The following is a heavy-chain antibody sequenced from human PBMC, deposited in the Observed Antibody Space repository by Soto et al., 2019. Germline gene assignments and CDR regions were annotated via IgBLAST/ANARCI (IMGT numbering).Heavy chain of an antibody. J-gene: IGHJ4*02. CDR1: GGSFSGYY. Sequence: SETLSLTCAVYGGSFSGYYWSWIRQPPGKGLEWIGEINHSGSTNYNPSLKSRVTISVDTSKNQFSLKLSSVTAADTAVYYCARALQDYLDYWGQGTLVTVSS. V-gene: IGHV4-34*01. CDR3: ARALQDYLDY. CDR2: INHSGST.